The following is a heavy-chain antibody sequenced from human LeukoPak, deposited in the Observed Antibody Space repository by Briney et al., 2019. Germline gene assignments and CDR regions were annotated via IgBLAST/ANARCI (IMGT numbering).Heavy chain of an antibody. CDR1: GYTFTGYY. CDR3: ARGFNDFWSGYYSY. D-gene: IGHD3-3*01. CDR2: INPNSGGT. Sequence: ASVKVSCKASGYTFTGYYMHWVRQAPGQGLEWMVWINPNSGGTNYAQKFQGRVTMTRDTSISTAYMELSRLRSDDTAVYYCARGFNDFWSGYYSYWGQGTLVTVSS. V-gene: IGHV1-2*02. J-gene: IGHJ4*02.